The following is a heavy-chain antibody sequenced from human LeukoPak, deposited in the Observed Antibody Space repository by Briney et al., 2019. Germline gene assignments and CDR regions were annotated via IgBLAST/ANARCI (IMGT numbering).Heavy chain of an antibody. CDR3: AKDRHAPGRYCSSTTCFPFDP. Sequence: GGSLRLSCAVSGFTFSSYDMSWVRQAPGKGLEWVSAISGSGGATHYADSVKGRFTISRDNSKNTLYLQMNSLRAEDTAVYYCAKDRHAPGRYCSSTTCFPFDPWGQGTLVTVSS. D-gene: IGHD2-2*01. J-gene: IGHJ5*02. CDR1: GFTFSSYD. V-gene: IGHV3-23*01. CDR2: ISGSGGAT.